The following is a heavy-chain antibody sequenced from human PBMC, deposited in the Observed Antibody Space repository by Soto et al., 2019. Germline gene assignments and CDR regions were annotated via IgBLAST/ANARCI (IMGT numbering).Heavy chain of an antibody. CDR3: ARAHYYDSSGSSTFDC. V-gene: IGHV3-21*01. D-gene: IGHD3-22*01. CDR2: ISSSSSYI. CDR1: GFTFSSYS. J-gene: IGHJ4*02. Sequence: GGSLRLSCAASGFTFSSYSMNWVRQAPGEGLEWVSSISSSSSYIYYADSVKGRFTISRDNAKNSLYLQMNSLRAEDTAVYYCARAHYYDSSGSSTFDCWGQGTLVTVSS.